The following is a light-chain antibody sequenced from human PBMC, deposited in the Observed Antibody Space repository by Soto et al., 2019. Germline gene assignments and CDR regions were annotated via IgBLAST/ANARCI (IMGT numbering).Light chain of an antibody. CDR3: QQYHSYWT. J-gene: IGKJ1*01. V-gene: IGKV1-5*01. CDR1: QNIRSR. Sequence: DFQMTQSPSTLSASVGDRVTITCRASQNIRSRLAWFQQKPGKAPKLLIYDASSLESGFPQRFSGSGSGTEFTLPISSLQTDDFSTYYCQQYHSYWTFGQGTKLE. CDR2: DAS.